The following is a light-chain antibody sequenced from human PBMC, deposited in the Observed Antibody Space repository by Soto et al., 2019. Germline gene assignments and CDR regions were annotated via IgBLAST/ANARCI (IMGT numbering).Light chain of an antibody. V-gene: IGKV3-11*01. Sequence: EIVLTPSPATLSLSPGERATLSCRASQSVSSYLAWYQQKPGQAPRLLMYEASTRATGIPARFSGGGSGTDFTLTISSLEPEDFAVYYCQQRSDWPWTFGQGTKVDIK. J-gene: IGKJ1*01. CDR2: EAS. CDR1: QSVSSY. CDR3: QQRSDWPWT.